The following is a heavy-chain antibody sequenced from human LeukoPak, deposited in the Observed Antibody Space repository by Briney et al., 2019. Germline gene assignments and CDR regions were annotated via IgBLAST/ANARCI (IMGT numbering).Heavy chain of an antibody. J-gene: IGHJ6*03. CDR3: ARMHSSGLGPLFYYYMDV. V-gene: IGHV5-51*01. CDR1: GFSFTSYW. CDR2: IYPGDSDT. D-gene: IGHD6-19*01. Sequence: GESLKISCQASGFSFTSYWIAWVRQMPGKGLEWMGIIYPGDSDTTYSPSFQGQVTISADKSISTAYLQWSSLKASDTAMYYCARMHSSGLGPLFYYYMDVWGKGTTVTVSS.